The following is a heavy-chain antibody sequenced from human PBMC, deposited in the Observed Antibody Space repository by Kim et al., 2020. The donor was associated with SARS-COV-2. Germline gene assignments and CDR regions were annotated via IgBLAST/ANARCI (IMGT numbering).Heavy chain of an antibody. J-gene: IGHJ6*02. Sequence: GGSLRLSCEASGFPFSDYYMTWIRQAPGKGLEWVSHISSSSSDTNYADSVKGRFTISRDNAKNSLYLLMNSLRAEDTAVYYCARDRDDFWSGYYNNGLNVWGQGTTVTVSS. CDR2: ISSSSSDT. CDR1: GFPFSDYY. D-gene: IGHD3-3*01. CDR3: ARDRDDFWSGYYNNGLNV. V-gene: IGHV3-11*06.